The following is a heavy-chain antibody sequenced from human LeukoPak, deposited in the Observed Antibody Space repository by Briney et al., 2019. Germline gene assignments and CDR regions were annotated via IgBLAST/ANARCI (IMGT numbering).Heavy chain of an antibody. CDR2: IYHSGNT. V-gene: IGHV4-38-2*02. CDR3: ARDWNRYAY. CDR1: GYSISSGYY. Sequence: PSETLSLTCTVSGYSISSGYYWGWIRQPPGKGLEWIANIYHSGNTYYNPSLKSRVTISVDTSKNQFSLKLSSVTAADTAVYYCARDWNRYAYWGQGTLVTVSS. J-gene: IGHJ4*02. D-gene: IGHD1-1*01.